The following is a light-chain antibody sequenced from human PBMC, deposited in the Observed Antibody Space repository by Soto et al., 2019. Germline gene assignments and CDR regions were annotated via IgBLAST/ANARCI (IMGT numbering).Light chain of an antibody. CDR2: DVS. Sequence: QSALTQPASVSGSPGQSITISCTGTSSDVGGYNYVSWYQQHPGKAPKLIIYDVSNRPSGVSYRFSGSKSGNTASLTISGLQAEDDADYYCSSYTSSSTLFVFGTGTKLTVL. J-gene: IGLJ1*01. V-gene: IGLV2-14*01. CDR1: SSDVGGYNY. CDR3: SSYTSSSTLFV.